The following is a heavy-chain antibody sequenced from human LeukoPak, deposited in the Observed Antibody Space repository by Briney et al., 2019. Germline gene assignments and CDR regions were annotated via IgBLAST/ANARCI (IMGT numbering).Heavy chain of an antibody. D-gene: IGHD2-2*01. CDR2: INHSGST. J-gene: IGHJ2*01. CDR1: GGSFSGYY. Sequence: SETLSLTCAVYGGSFSGYYWSWIRRPPGKGLEWIGEINHSGSTNYNPSLKSRVTISVDTSKNQFSLKLSSVTAADTAVYYCARGRYCSSTSCPGRYFDLWGRGTLVTVSS. V-gene: IGHV4-34*01. CDR3: ARGRYCSSTSCPGRYFDL.